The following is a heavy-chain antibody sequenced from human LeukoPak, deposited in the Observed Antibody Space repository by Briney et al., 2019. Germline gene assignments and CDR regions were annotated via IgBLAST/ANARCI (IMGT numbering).Heavy chain of an antibody. D-gene: IGHD4-17*01. CDR1: GFTFSSYG. V-gene: IGHV3-30*18. J-gene: IGHJ4*02. Sequence: GGSLRLSCAASGFTFSSYGMHWVRQTPGKGLEWVAVISYDGSNKYYADSVKGRFTISRDNSKNTLYLQMNSLRVEDTAVHYCANAEYGDYVGYFDYWGQGTLVTVSS. CDR3: ANAEYGDYVGYFDY. CDR2: ISYDGSNK.